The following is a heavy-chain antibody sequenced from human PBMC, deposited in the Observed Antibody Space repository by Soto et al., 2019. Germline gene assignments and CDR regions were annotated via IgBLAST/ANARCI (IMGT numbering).Heavy chain of an antibody. CDR2: IYWDNDK. CDR1: GLSLSTRGVG. CDR3: AQRLPYTTNYNLGCFAP. V-gene: IGHV2-5*02. J-gene: IGHJ5*02. D-gene: IGHD1-1*01. Sequence: QITLKESGPALMEPTQTLTLTCSLSGLSLSTRGVGVGWLRQAPGKALECLAIIYWDNDKRYNPPLKTRLTITNDTSKNQVVFTITYMEPVDTAIYYCAQRLPYTTNYNLGCFAPWGQGTLVTVS.